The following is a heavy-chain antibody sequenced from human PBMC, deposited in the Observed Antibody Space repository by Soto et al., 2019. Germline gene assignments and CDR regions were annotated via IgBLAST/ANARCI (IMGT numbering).Heavy chain of an antibody. J-gene: IGHJ5*02. D-gene: IGHD6-6*01. CDR3: ARHFSSSSPPNWFDP. CDR1: GGSISSSSSY. V-gene: IGHV4-39*01. CDR2: IFYSGST. Sequence: QLQLQESGPGLVEPSETLSLTCTVSGGSISSSSSYWGWIRQPPGKGLEWIGSIFYSGSTYYSPSLKSRVTISVDTSTNQFSLKLSSVTATDTAVYYCARHFSSSSPPNWFDPWGQGTLVTVSS.